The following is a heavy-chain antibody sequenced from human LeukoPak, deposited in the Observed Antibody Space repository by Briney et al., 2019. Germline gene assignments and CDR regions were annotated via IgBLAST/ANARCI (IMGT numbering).Heavy chain of an antibody. CDR3: ARSVQWLPY. D-gene: IGHD6-19*01. CDR2: ISGSGTTM. J-gene: IGHJ4*02. V-gene: IGHV3-48*03. Sequence: PAGSLRLTCVASGFTFSSYEMNWLRQPPAKGLEWVSYISGSGTTMYYEDSVKGRFTISRDNAKNTLYLQMNSMRAEDTAIYYCARSVQWLPYWGEGNLVTASS. CDR1: GFTFSSYE.